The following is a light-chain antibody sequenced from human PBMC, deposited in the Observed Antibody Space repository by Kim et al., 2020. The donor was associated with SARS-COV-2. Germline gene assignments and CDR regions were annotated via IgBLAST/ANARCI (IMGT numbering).Light chain of an antibody. V-gene: IGKV3-15*01. Sequence: GERASCSCRASQSITSTVAWYQQKPVRAPRLFIYVASSRASGVQSRSSGSGSGTELTFTTSSLQPDVFAAYYCQQYNNQPRTFGEGTKVYIK. CDR2: VAS. J-gene: IGKJ1*01. CDR3: QQYNNQPRT. CDR1: QSITST.